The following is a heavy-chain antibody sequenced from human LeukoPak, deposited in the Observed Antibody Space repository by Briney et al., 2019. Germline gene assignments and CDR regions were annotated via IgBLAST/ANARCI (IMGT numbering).Heavy chain of an antibody. CDR1: GYTFNNYD. J-gene: IGHJ4*02. V-gene: IGHV1-18*01. CDR2: ISAYNGNT. CDR3: ARDTDYGSGSQGEFDY. D-gene: IGHD3-10*01. Sequence: ASVKVSCKASGYTFNNYDISWVRQAPGQGLEWMGWISAYNGNTNYAQKLQGRVTMTTDTSTSTAYMELRSLRSDDTAVYYCARDTDYGSGSQGEFDYWGQGTLVTVSS.